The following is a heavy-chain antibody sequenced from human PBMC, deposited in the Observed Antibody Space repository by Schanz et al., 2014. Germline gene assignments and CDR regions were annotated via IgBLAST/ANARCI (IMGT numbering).Heavy chain of an antibody. CDR2: IIPVLAIA. CDR1: GGTFSSYT. Sequence: QVQLVQSGAEVKKPGSSVKVSCTASGGTFSSYTISWIRQAPGQGLEWMGRIIPVLAIADYAQKFQGRVTITADKSTSTAYMELSSLRPEDTAVYYCARSNYYDNSDYYNSFDYWGQGTLVTVSS. CDR3: ARSNYYDNSDYYNSFDY. D-gene: IGHD3-22*01. J-gene: IGHJ4*02. V-gene: IGHV1-69*02.